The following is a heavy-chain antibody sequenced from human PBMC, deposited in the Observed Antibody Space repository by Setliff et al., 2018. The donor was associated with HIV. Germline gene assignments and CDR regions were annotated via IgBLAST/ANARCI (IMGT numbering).Heavy chain of an antibody. CDR1: GFALNNYW. CDR2: IKSDGSVT. V-gene: IGHV3-74*01. J-gene: IGHJ3*02. Sequence: GGSLRLSCTASGFALNNYWMHWVRQTPGKGLEWVARIKSDGSVTDYADWVRGRFIVSRDNAKNSLYLQMSSLRAEDTALYYCAKDRTSGWDAFDIWGQGTMVTVSS. CDR3: AKDRTSGWDAFDI. D-gene: IGHD3-22*01.